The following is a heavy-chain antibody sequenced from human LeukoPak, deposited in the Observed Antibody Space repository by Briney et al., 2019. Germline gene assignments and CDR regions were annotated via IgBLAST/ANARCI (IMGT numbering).Heavy chain of an antibody. CDR1: GGTFSSYA. J-gene: IGHJ5*02. CDR2: IIPILGIA. V-gene: IGHV1-69*04. Sequence: EASVTVSCQASGGTFSSYAISWLRPAPAQALELMGRIIPILGIAKYAQKFQGRVTITADKSTSPGYKELSSLRSEDTAVYYCVSDILTGYYRLNWFDTWGQGTLVTVSS. D-gene: IGHD3-9*01. CDR3: VSDILTGYYRLNWFDT.